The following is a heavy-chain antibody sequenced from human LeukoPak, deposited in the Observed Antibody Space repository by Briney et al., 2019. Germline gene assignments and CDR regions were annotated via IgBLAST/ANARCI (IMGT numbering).Heavy chain of an antibody. CDR1: GITVNTNY. D-gene: IGHD3-9*01. V-gene: IGHV3-66*04. Sequence: GGSLRLSCAASGITVNTNYMSWVRQAPGKGLEWVSIIYSGGATFYADSVKGRFTISRENSKNTLWLQMNSLRAEDTAVYYCARLHYDVLTGPFDYWGQGTLVTVSS. CDR2: IYSGGAT. J-gene: IGHJ4*02. CDR3: ARLHYDVLTGPFDY.